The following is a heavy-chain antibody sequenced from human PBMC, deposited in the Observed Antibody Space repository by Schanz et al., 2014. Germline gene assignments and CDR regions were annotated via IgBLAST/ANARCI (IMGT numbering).Heavy chain of an antibody. D-gene: IGHD1-1*01. J-gene: IGHJ4*02. Sequence: QVQLVESGGGVVQPGRSLRLSCAASGFIFSSYGLHWVRQAPGKGLEWVSTISASGGSTYYADSVKGRFTISRDNAKNTLYLQMNSLRAGDTAVYYCARGTDWNLHYWGQGALVTVSS. CDR3: ARGTDWNLHY. CDR2: ISASGGST. CDR1: GFIFSSYG. V-gene: IGHV3-NL1*01.